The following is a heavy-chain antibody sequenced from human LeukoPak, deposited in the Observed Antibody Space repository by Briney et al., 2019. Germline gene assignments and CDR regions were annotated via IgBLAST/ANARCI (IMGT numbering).Heavy chain of an antibody. J-gene: IGHJ3*02. CDR3: ASLTTADAFDI. Sequence: SETLSLTCAVYGGSFSGYYWSWIRQPPGKGLEWIGEINHSGSTNYNPSLKSRVTISVDTSKNQFSLKLSSVTAADAAVFYCASLTTADAFDIWGQGTMVTVSS. V-gene: IGHV4-34*01. D-gene: IGHD3-22*01. CDR2: INHSGST. CDR1: GGSFSGYY.